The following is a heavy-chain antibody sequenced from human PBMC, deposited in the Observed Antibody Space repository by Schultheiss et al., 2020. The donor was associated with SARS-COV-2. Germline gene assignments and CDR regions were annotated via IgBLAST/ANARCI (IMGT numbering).Heavy chain of an antibody. CDR1: GFTVSSNY. CDR2: INSDGSST. J-gene: IGHJ4*02. V-gene: IGHV3-74*01. D-gene: IGHD5-18*01. CDR3: ARGYGLDY. Sequence: GGSLRLSCAASGFTVSSNYMSWVRQAPGKGLEWVSRINSDGSSTSYADSVKGRFTISRDNAKNTLYLQMNSLRAEDTAVYYCARGYGLDYWGQGTLVTVSS.